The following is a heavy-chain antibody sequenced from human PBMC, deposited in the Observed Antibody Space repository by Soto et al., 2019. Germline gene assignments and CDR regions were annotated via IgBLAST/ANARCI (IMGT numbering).Heavy chain of an antibody. J-gene: IGHJ4*02. V-gene: IGHV4-34*01. CDR1: GGSFSDYI. CDR2: INHSGIA. CDR3: ARGLISGSHYSGGWYYFDS. D-gene: IGHD1-26*01. Sequence: QVQLQQSGAGLLKPSETLSLTCDVYGGSFSDYIWTWIRQTPGKGLQWIGQINHSGIANYNPTLKRRVTISVHTSSSQSSLELSSVTAADTAVYYCARGLISGSHYSGGWYYFDSWGQGTQVTVSS.